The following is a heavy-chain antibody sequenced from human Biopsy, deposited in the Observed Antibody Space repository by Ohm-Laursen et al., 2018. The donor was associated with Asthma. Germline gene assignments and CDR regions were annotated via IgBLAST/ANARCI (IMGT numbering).Heavy chain of an antibody. D-gene: IGHD7-27*01. V-gene: IGHV4-39*01. J-gene: IGHJ4*02. CDR1: GGSMSSSSYY. CDR2: ISYTGSA. Sequence: PPGTLSLTCTASGGSMSSSSYYWGWIRQPPGKGLEWMGSISYTGSAYHNPSLKSRVTISVDTSKNHFSLKLSSVTAADTAVYYCARHWDWGSFFDYWGQGTPVTVSS. CDR3: ARHWDWGSFFDY.